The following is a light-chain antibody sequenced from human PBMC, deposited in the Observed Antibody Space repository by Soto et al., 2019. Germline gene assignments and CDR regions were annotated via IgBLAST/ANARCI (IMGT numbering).Light chain of an antibody. Sequence: EIVLTQSPGTLSLSPGETATLSCSASQTVTSGYLAWYQQKPGEAPRLLIYGVSTGATGSPDRFSGSGSGTDFTLTISRLEPEDFAVYFCQVYGSSSKTFGQGTKVDIK. CDR1: QTVTSGY. CDR2: GVS. CDR3: QVYGSSSKT. V-gene: IGKV3-20*01. J-gene: IGKJ1*01.